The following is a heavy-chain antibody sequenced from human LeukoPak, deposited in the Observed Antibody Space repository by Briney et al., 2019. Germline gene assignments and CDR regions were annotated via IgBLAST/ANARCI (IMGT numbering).Heavy chain of an antibody. Sequence: PGGSLRLSCAASGFTFSSYSMNWVRQAPGKGVEWVSYISSSGSTIYYADSGKGGFTISRDNAKNSLYLPMHSLRAEDTALYYCAKAISVGATTDAADWGQGTLVTVSS. CDR1: GFTFSSYS. CDR3: AKAISVGATTDAAD. D-gene: IGHD1-26*01. CDR2: ISSSGSTI. J-gene: IGHJ4*02. V-gene: IGHV3-48*04.